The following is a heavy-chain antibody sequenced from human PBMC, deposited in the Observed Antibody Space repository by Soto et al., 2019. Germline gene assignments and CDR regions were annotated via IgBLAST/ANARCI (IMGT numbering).Heavy chain of an antibody. J-gene: IGHJ5*02. CDR3: ARDVGDSGSHWFDP. CDR1: GYIFGNYY. D-gene: IGHD1-26*01. V-gene: IGHV1-46*01. Sequence: QVQLVQSGAEVKKPGASVKVSCKASGYIFGNYYIHWVRQAPGQGLEWMGIINPSGSSTRYAQKFQGRVTMTRDTSSSTVDMELSSLRFEDTAVYYCARDVGDSGSHWFDPWGQGSLVTVSS. CDR2: INPSGSST.